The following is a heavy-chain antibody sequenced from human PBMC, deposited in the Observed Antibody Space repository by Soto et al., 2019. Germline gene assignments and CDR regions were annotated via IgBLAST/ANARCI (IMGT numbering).Heavy chain of an antibody. CDR1: GFTFSSYG. J-gene: IGHJ6*02. V-gene: IGHV3-30*18. D-gene: IGHD3-10*01. Sequence: QVQLVESGGGVVQPGRSLRLSCAASGFTFSSYGMHWVRQAPGKGLEWVAVISYDGSNKYYADSVKGRFTISRDNSKNTLYLQMNSLRDEDTAVYYGAKSTHTYYYGSGSYYNMDYGIDVWGQGTTVTVSS. CDR3: AKSTHTYYYGSGSYYNMDYGIDV. CDR2: ISYDGSNK.